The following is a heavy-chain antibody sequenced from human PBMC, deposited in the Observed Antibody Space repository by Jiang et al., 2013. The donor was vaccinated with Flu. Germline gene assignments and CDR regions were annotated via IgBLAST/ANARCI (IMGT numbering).Heavy chain of an antibody. D-gene: IGHD3-3*01. J-gene: IGHJ4*02. Sequence: KPTQTLTLTCTFSGFSLTTSGFGVAWVRQPPGKALEWLALIYWDDDKVYSPSLETRLTITKDTSKNEVVLRMTNMGPVDTATYYCARRGYYEFWSGPSAFDYWGQGLLVTVSS. CDR3: ARRGYYEFWSGPSAFDY. CDR1: GFSLTTSGFG. V-gene: IGHV2-5*02. CDR2: IYWDDDK.